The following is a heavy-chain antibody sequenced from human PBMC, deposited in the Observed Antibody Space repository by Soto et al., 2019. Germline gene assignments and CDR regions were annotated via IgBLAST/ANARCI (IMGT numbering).Heavy chain of an antibody. J-gene: IGHJ4*02. CDR1: GFTFSNAW. D-gene: IGHD3-22*01. Sequence: PGGSLRLSCAASGFTFSNAWMSWVRQAPGKGLEWVAVISYDGSNKYYADSVKGRFTISRDNSKNTLYLQMNSLRAEDTAVYFCARDRFYYGSSGYYYFDYWGQGTLVTVS. V-gene: IGHV3-30*03. CDR3: ARDRFYYGSSGYYYFDY. CDR2: ISYDGSNK.